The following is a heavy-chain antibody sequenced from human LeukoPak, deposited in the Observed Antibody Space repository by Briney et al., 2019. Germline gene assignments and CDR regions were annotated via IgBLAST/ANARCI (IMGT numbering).Heavy chain of an antibody. J-gene: IGHJ4*02. D-gene: IGHD6-13*01. CDR1: GGSFSGYY. CDR3: ARGRKGLGVYSSSWYGDY. CDR2: INHSGSA. Sequence: SETLSLTCAVYGGSFSGYYWSWIRQPPGKGLEWIGEINHSGSANYNPSLKSRVTISVDTSKNQFSLKLSSVTAADTAVYYCARGRKGLGVYSSSWYGDYWGQGTLVTVSS. V-gene: IGHV4-34*01.